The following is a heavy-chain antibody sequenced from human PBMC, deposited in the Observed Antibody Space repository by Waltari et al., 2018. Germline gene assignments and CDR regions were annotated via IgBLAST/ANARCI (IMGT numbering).Heavy chain of an antibody. CDR2: IRYDGSNK. CDR3: ARGGVAYSGSYEDAFDI. CDR1: GFTFSSYG. Sequence: QVHLVESGGGVVQPGGSLRLSCAASGFTFSSYGMHWVRQAQGKGLAWVAFIRYDGSNKYYLDSVKGRFTVSRDNSKNTLYLQRNSLRAEDTAVYYWARGGVAYSGSYEDAFDIWGQGTMVTVSS. J-gene: IGHJ3*02. D-gene: IGHD1-26*01. V-gene: IGHV3-30*02.